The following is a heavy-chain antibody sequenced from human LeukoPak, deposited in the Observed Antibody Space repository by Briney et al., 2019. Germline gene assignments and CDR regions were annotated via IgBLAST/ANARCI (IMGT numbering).Heavy chain of an antibody. Sequence: GGSLGLSCAASGFTVSSNYMSWVRQAPGKGLEWVSVIYGGGSTYYADSVKGRFTISRDNSKNTLYLQMNSLRAEDTAVYYCARTTRYYYGMDVWGQGTTVTVSS. CDR3: ARTTRYYYGMDV. CDR2: IYGGGST. CDR1: GFTVSSNY. J-gene: IGHJ6*02. V-gene: IGHV3-53*01. D-gene: IGHD4-11*01.